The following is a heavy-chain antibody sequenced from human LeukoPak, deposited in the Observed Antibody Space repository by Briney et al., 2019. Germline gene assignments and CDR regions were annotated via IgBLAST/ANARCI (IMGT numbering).Heavy chain of an antibody. Sequence: PSETLSLTCTVSGGSISSSSYYWGWIRQPPGKGLEWIGSIYYSGSTYYNPSLKSRVTISVDTSKNQFSLKLSSVTAADTAVYYCARQGYNSGRYGDYWGQGTLVTVSS. J-gene: IGHJ4*02. CDR1: GGSISSSSYY. D-gene: IGHD6-19*01. V-gene: IGHV4-39*01. CDR3: ARQGYNSGRYGDY. CDR2: IYYSGST.